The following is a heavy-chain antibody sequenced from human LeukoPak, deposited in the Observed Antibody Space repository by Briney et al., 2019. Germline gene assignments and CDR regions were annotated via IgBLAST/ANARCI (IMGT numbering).Heavy chain of an antibody. J-gene: IGHJ4*02. Sequence: GGSLRLSCAASGFTFSSYAMSWVRQAPGKGLEWVSAISGSGGSTYYADSVKGRFTISRDNSKNTLYLQMNSLRAEDTAVYYCANNRGYNYGYGYWGQGALVTVSS. CDR3: ANNRGYNYGYGY. CDR2: ISGSGGST. CDR1: GFTFSSYA. D-gene: IGHD5-18*01. V-gene: IGHV3-23*01.